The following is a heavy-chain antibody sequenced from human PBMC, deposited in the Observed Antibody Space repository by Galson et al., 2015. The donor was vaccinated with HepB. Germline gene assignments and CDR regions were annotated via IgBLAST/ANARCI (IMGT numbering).Heavy chain of an antibody. CDR2: IIPIFGTA. J-gene: IGHJ6*02. CDR1: GGTFSSYA. CDR3: ARDQIVVVPAASKINYYYGMDV. V-gene: IGHV1-69*06. Sequence: SVKVSCKASGGTFSSYAISWVRQAPGQGLEWMGGIIPIFGTANYAQKFQGRVTITADKSTSTAYMELSSLRSEDTAVYYCARDQIVVVPAASKINYYYGMDVWGQGTTVTVSS. D-gene: IGHD2-2*01.